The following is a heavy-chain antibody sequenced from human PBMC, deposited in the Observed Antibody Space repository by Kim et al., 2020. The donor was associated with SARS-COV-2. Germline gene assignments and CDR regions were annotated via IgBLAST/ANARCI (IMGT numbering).Heavy chain of an antibody. D-gene: IGHD1-26*01. Sequence: ASVKVSCKASGYTFTNYAIHWVRQAPGQRLEWMGWINAGNANTKYSQKFQGRVTITRDTSASTAYMELSSLRSEDTAVYYCARGALGAMAPWGQGTLVTV. J-gene: IGHJ5*02. V-gene: IGHV1-3*01. CDR3: ARGALGAMAP. CDR2: INAGNANT. CDR1: GYTFTNYA.